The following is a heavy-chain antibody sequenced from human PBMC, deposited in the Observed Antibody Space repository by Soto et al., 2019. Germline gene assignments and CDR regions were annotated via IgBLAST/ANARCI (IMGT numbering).Heavy chain of an antibody. J-gene: IGHJ6*02. D-gene: IGHD1-1*01. V-gene: IGHV4-4*02. CDR1: AGSIRGHYW. Sequence: QVQLQESGPGLVKPSGTLSLTCAVSAGSIRGHYWWSWVRQTPGKGLEWIGETYHGGATYYNPSLKGRVTISTDACKNQLSLKLNFVTAADTAVYYCAHQTISYTLDVWGQGTTVTVSS. CDR2: TYHGGAT. CDR3: AHQTISYTLDV.